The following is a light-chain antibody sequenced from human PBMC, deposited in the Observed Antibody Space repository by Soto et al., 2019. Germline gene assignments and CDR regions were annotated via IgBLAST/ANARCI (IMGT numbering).Light chain of an antibody. CDR2: DVS. Sequence: QSALTQPASVSGSPGQSITISCTGTSSDVGGYNYVSWYQQHPGKAPNLMIYDVSNRPSGFSNPFSGSKSGNTASLTFSGLQAEDEADYYCSSYTSSSTRVFGTGTKVTVL. CDR3: SSYTSSSTRV. V-gene: IGLV2-14*01. J-gene: IGLJ1*01. CDR1: SSDVGGYNY.